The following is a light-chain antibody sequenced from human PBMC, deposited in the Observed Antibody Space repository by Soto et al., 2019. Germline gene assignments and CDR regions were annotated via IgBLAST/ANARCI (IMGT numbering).Light chain of an antibody. V-gene: IGKV3-15*01. CDR2: VAS. CDR3: QQYNVWPLT. J-gene: IGKJ4*01. Sequence: EIVMTQSPATLSVSPGERATLSCRASQSVSSNSAWYQQKPGQTLKLLIYVASTSAPGIPARLSGSGSGTEFALTISSLQSEDFAVYYCQQYNVWPLTCGGGTKVEFK. CDR1: QSVSSN.